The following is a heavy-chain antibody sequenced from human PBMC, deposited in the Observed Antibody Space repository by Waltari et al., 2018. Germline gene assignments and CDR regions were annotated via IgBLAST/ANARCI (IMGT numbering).Heavy chain of an antibody. CDR3: ARDRGYQDY. CDR2: IYSSGST. CDR1: GGPLSTSY. V-gene: IGHV4-59*01. Sequence: QVQLQASGPGLVKPSEPLSLTCTVSGGPLSTSYWSWIRQPPGKGLEWIGYIYSSGSTNYHPSLKSRVIISVDTSKNQFSLKVRSMTAADTAVYYCARDRGYQDYWGQGTLVTVSS. J-gene: IGHJ4*02. D-gene: IGHD3-10*01.